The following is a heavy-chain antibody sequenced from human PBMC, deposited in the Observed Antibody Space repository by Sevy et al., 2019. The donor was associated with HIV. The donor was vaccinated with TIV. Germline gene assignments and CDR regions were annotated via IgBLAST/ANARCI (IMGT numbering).Heavy chain of an antibody. D-gene: IGHD3-22*01. Sequence: SETLSLTCTVSGGSISSYYWSWIRQPPGKGLEWIGYIYYSGSTNYNPSLKSRVTISVDTSKNQFSMRLSSVNAADTAVYYCERARNYYDSSGYYLFWFDPWGQGTLVTVSS. CDR2: IYYSGST. V-gene: IGHV4-59*01. CDR1: GGSISSYY. CDR3: ERARNYYDSSGYYLFWFDP. J-gene: IGHJ5*02.